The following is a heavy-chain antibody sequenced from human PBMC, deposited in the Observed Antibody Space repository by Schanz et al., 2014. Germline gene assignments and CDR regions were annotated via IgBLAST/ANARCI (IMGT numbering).Heavy chain of an antibody. V-gene: IGHV3-7*01. Sequence: VQLVESGGGLVQPGGSLRLSCAASGFTFSTYWMSWVRQAPGKGLEWVANIKQDGSEKYYVDSVKGRFTSSRDNAKNSLYLQMNSLRADDTAVYYCARAADNWNSFYYGLDVWGRGTTVTVSS. CDR3: ARAADNWNSFYYGLDV. CDR2: IKQDGSEK. CDR1: GFTFSTYW. J-gene: IGHJ6*02. D-gene: IGHD1-20*01.